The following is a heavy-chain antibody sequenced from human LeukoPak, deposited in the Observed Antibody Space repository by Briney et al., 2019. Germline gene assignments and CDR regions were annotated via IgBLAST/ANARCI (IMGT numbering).Heavy chain of an antibody. J-gene: IGHJ6*02. Sequence: ASVKVSCKASGHSFTSCDINWVRQATGQGLEWMGWMNPNSGNTGYAQKFQGRVTMTRNTSISTAYMELSSLRSEDTAVYYCARSPKYYYDSSGYYGMDVWGQGTRSPSP. V-gene: IGHV1-8*01. CDR3: ARSPKYYYDSSGYYGMDV. CDR2: MNPNSGNT. D-gene: IGHD3-22*01. CDR1: GHSFTSCD.